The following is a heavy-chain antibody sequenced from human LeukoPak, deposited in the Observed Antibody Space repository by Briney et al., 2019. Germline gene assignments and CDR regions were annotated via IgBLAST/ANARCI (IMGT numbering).Heavy chain of an antibody. D-gene: IGHD4-11*01. J-gene: IGHJ4*02. V-gene: IGHV3-30*03. CDR2: ISYDGSNK. CDR3: AWQYHRSL. CDR1: GFTFSSYG. Sequence: GGSLRLSCAASGFTFSSYGMHWVRQAPGKGLEWVAVISYDGSNKYYADSVKGRFTISRDNSKNTLYLQMNSLRAEDTAVYYCAWQYHRSLWGQGTLVTVSS.